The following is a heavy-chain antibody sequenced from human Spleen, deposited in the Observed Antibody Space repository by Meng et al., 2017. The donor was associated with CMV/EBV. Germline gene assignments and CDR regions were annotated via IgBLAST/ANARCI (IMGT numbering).Heavy chain of an antibody. CDR1: GGSVSSGNYY. J-gene: IGHJ6*02. Sequence: SETLSLTCTVSGGSVSSGNYYWSWIRQPPGKGLEWIGYIYYSGSTNYNPSLKSRVTISIDTSKNQFSLKLSSVTAADTAVYYCARGHCSSTKCYGLGPFGMNVWGQGTTVTVSS. CDR2: IYYSGST. D-gene: IGHD2-2*01. CDR3: ARGHCSSTKCYGLGPFGMNV. V-gene: IGHV4-61*01.